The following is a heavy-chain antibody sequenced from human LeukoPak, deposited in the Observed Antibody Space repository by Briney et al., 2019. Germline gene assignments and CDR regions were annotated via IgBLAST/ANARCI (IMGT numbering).Heavy chain of an antibody. J-gene: IGHJ6*04. CDR1: GFTFTSYA. D-gene: IGHD3-10*01. CDR2: ISGSGGST. V-gene: IGHV3-23*01. Sequence: GVLRLSCEASGFTFTSYAMSWVRQAPGKGLEWVSAISGSGGSTYYADSVKGRFTISRDNSKNTLYLQMNSLRAEDTAVYYCAKMYGSGSYAYYYYGMDVWGKGTTVTVSS. CDR3: AKMYGSGSYAYYYYGMDV.